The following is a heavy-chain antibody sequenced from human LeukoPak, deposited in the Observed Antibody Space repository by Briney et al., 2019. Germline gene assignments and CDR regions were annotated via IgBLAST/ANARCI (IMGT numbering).Heavy chain of an antibody. CDR1: GGSISSRNYY. D-gene: IGHD6-19*01. CDR3: ARQISDYYYYYMDV. V-gene: IGHV4-39*01. J-gene: IGHJ6*03. Sequence: PSETLSLTCTVSGGSISSRNYYWGWLRQSPGRGLEWVGSIYYTETTYYNPSLESRVTISVDASKNQFSLKLRSVTAADTAQYYCARQISDYYYYYMDVWGTGTTVTVSS. CDR2: IYYTETT.